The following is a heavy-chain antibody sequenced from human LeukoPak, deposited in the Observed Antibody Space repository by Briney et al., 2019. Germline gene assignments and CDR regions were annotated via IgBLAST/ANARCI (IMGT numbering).Heavy chain of an antibody. CDR2: ISSRGTII. CDR1: GFTFSTYG. J-gene: IGHJ4*02. CDR3: ARDLFGPLDY. D-gene: IGHD2-21*01. V-gene: IGHV3-48*03. Sequence: GGSLRLSCTASGFTFSTYGMNWVRQAPGKGLEWVSYISSRGTIIYYADSVKGRFTISRDNAKNSLFLQMNSLRAEDTAVYYCARDLFGPLDYWGQGTLVTVSS.